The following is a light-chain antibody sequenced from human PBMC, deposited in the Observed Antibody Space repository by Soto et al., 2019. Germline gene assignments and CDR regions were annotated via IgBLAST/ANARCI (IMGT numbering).Light chain of an antibody. V-gene: IGKV1-9*01. Sequence: DIQLTQSPSFLSASVGDRVTITCRTSQDISSYLAWYQQKPGKAPQLLISAASTLQSGVTSRFSGSGSGTEFTLTISSLQPEDFATYYGQQLQSYPLSFGGGTKVEI. CDR2: AAS. CDR1: QDISSY. CDR3: QQLQSYPLS. J-gene: IGKJ4*01.